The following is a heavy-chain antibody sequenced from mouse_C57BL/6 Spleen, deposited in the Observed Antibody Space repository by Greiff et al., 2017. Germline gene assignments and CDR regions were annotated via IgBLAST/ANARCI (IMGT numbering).Heavy chain of an antibody. V-gene: IGHV3-6*01. CDR3: AREDGSSYYAMDY. CDR2: ISYDGSN. D-gene: IGHD1-1*01. Sequence: DVKLQESGPGLVKPSQSLSLTCSVTGYSITSGYYWNWIRQFPGNKLEWMGYISYDGSNNYNPSLKNRISITRDTSKNQFFLKLNSVTTEDTATYYCAREDGSSYYAMDYWGQGTSVTVSS. J-gene: IGHJ4*01. CDR1: GYSITSGYY.